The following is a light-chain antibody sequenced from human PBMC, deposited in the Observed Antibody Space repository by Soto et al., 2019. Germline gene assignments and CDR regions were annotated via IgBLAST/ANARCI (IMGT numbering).Light chain of an antibody. CDR3: QQYDQLPIT. J-gene: IGKJ4*01. Sequence: DIQMTQSASSLPASVGDTVTISCQASQDISKYLNWFQQKPGKAPKLLIYDVFNVETGVPSRFSGRGSGTDFTLIISNLQPEDFAKYYCQQYDQLPITFGGGTKVDI. CDR2: DVF. CDR1: QDISKY. V-gene: IGKV1-33*01.